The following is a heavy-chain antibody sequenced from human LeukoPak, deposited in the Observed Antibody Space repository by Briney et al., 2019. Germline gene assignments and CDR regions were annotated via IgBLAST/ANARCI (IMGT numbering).Heavy chain of an antibody. CDR2: ISDTGNK. J-gene: IGHJ4*02. V-gene: IGHV3-23*01. Sequence: PGGSLRLSCAASGFTLSSYAMSWVRQAPGKGLEWVSAISDTGNKYHADSVKGRFTISRDSSKNTLFLQMNRLRPEDAAVYYCAKAPVTTCRGAFCYPFDYWGRGTLVTVSS. CDR3: AKAPVTTCRGAFCYPFDY. CDR1: GFTLSSYA. D-gene: IGHD2-15*01.